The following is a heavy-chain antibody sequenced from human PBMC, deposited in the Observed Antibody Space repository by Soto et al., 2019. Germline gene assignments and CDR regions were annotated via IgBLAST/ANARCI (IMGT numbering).Heavy chain of an antibody. J-gene: IGHJ6*02. D-gene: IGHD2-21*01. CDR2: IFHSGST. V-gene: IGHV4-4*02. Sequence: PSETLSLTCAVSGGSISSSNWWSWVRQPPGKGLEWIGEIFHSGSTNYNPSLKSRVTMSVDKSKNQFSLKLSSVTAADTAVYYCARVNSVIIYYPSYCTHVCGQGLLVTVSS. CDR3: ARVNSVIIYYPSYCTHV. CDR1: GGSISSSNW.